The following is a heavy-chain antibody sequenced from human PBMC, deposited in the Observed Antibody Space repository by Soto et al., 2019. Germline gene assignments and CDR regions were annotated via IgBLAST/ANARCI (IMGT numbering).Heavy chain of an antibody. J-gene: IGHJ4*02. CDR3: ARVSPPLDY. Sequence: GGSLRLSCGASGFTFSDYYMSWIRQAPGKGLEWVSNIRTSGSTINYADSVKGRFTISRDNAKNSLYLQMNSLRAEDTAVYYCARVSPPLDYWGQGTLVTVSS. V-gene: IGHV3-11*01. CDR1: GFTFSDYY. CDR2: IRTSGSTI.